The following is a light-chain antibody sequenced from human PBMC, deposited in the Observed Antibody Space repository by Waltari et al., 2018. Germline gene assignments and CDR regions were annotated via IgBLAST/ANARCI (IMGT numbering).Light chain of an antibody. CDR3: QAWDSSTLV. CDR1: KLGDKY. CDR2: QDK. J-gene: IGLJ2*01. V-gene: IGLV3-1*01. Sequence: SYELSQPPSMSVSPGQTASIPCSGAKLGDKYASWYHQEPGQSPVLVIFQDKKRPSGIPERFSGSNSGNTATLTISGTQAMDEADYYCQAWDSSTLVFGGGTKLTVL.